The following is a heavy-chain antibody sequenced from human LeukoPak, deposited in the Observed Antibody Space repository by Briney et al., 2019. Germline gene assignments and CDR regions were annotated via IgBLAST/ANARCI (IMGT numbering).Heavy chain of an antibody. CDR3: AHATGYLVH. CDR1: GDIVSSNTAA. Sequence: SQTLSLTCAISGDIVSSNTAAWNWIRQSPSRGLEWLGRTYYRSKWYNNYAISVKSRIHINPDTSKNQFSLQLNSVTPEDTAVYYCAHATGYLVHWGQGTLVTVSS. CDR2: TYYRSKWYN. J-gene: IGHJ4*02. V-gene: IGHV6-1*01. D-gene: IGHD1-1*01.